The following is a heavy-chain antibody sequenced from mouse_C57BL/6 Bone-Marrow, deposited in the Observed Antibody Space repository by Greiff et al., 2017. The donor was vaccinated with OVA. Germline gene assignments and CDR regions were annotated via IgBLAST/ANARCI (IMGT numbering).Heavy chain of an antibody. D-gene: IGHD4-1*01. Sequence: VQLQQSGAELARPGASVKLSCKASGYTLTSYGISWVKQRTGQGLEWIGEIYHRSGNTYYNEKFKGKATLTADKSSSTAYMQLRSLTSEDSAVYFCALTQYFYVWGTGTTVTVSS. V-gene: IGHV1-81*01. CDR1: GYTLTSYG. CDR3: ALTQYFYV. J-gene: IGHJ1*03. CDR2: IYHRSGNT.